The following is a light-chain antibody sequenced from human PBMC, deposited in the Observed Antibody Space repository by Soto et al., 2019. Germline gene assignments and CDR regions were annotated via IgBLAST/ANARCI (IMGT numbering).Light chain of an antibody. CDR2: GAS. CDR1: QSVSSN. CDR3: QQYNIWPPYT. V-gene: IGKV3-15*01. J-gene: IGKJ2*01. Sequence: DTVMTQSPATLSVSPGERATLSCRASQSVSSNLAWYQQKPGQAPRLLIYGASTRATGIPARFSGSGSGTEFTLTISSLQSEDFAVYYCQQYNIWPPYTFGQGTKLEIK.